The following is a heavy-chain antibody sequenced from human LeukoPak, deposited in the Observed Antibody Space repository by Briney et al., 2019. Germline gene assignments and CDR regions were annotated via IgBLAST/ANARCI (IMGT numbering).Heavy chain of an antibody. Sequence: SVKVSCKASGGTFSSYAISWVRQAPGQGLEWMGRIIPIFGTANYAQKFQGRVTITADKSTGTAYMELSSLRSEDTAVYYCARFSSWYKDEYFQHWGQGTLVTVSS. D-gene: IGHD6-13*01. V-gene: IGHV1-69*06. CDR3: ARFSSWYKDEYFQH. CDR1: GGTFSSYA. CDR2: IIPIFGTA. J-gene: IGHJ1*01.